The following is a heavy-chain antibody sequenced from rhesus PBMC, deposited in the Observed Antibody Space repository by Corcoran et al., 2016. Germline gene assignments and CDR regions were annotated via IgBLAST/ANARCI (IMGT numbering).Heavy chain of an antibody. J-gene: IGHJ5-2*02. Sequence: QLQLQESGPGLVKPSETLSLTCAVSGGSIRSNWWSWIRPPPGKGLEWIGRISGSGGSTSYNPSLKSRVTISTDTSKNQFSLKLSSVTAADTAVYYCAKTVTTSSLDVWGRGVLVTVSS. V-gene: IGHV4-173*01. CDR3: AKTVTTSSLDV. CDR1: GGSIRSNW. D-gene: IGHD4-23*01. CDR2: ISGSGGST.